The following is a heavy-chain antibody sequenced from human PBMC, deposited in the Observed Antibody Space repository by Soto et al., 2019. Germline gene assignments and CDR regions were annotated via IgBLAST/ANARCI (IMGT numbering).Heavy chain of an antibody. CDR3: AKGGTTGTTNSHFWYFDL. V-gene: IGHV3-23*01. J-gene: IGHJ2*01. CDR2: ISGSGDDT. D-gene: IGHD1-1*01. CDR1: GVPFNTYS. Sequence: LXLSGAGSGVPFNTYSINWVLQAPGKELEWVSVISGSGDDTYYADTVKGRFTISRDNSKNTLFLQMDSLRPEDTAIYYCAKGGTTGTTNSHFWYFDLWGSGTLVT.